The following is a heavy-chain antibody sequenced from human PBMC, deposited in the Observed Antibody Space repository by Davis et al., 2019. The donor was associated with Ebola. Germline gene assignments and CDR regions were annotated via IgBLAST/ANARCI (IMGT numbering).Heavy chain of an antibody. Sequence: ASVKVSCKASGYTFTSYGISWVRQAPGQGLEWMGWINPNSGGTNYAQKFQGRVTMTRDTSISTAYMELSRLRSDDTAVYYCARVGGTVDYWGQGTLVTVSS. CDR3: ARVGGTVDY. D-gene: IGHD1-1*01. V-gene: IGHV1-2*02. CDR2: INPNSGGT. J-gene: IGHJ4*02. CDR1: GYTFTSYG.